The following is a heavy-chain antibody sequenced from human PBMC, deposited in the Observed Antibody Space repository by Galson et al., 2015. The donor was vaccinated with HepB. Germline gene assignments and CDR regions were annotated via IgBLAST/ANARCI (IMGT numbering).Heavy chain of an antibody. CDR2: MNPNSGNT. J-gene: IGHJ6*03. Sequence: SVKVSCKASGYTFTSHDINWVRQATGQGLEWMGWMNPNSGNTGYAQKFQGRVTMTRDTSISTAYMELSSLSSEDTAMYYCARPGVGTTTFYHMDVWGKGTTVTVSS. D-gene: IGHD1-26*01. CDR1: GYTFTSHD. V-gene: IGHV1-8*01. CDR3: ARPGVGTTTFYHMDV.